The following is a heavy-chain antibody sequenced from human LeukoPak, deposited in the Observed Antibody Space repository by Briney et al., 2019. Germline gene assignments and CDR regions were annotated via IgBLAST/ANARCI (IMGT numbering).Heavy chain of an antibody. J-gene: IGHJ5*02. CDR1: GFTFSSYW. Sequence: GGSLRLSCAASGFTFSSYWMSWVRQAPGKGLEWVSYIISSSSITYYADSVKGRFTISRDNAKNSLYLQMNSLRDEDTAVYYCARAYSSGYPGGFDPWGQGTLVTVSS. CDR2: IISSSSIT. D-gene: IGHD6-19*01. V-gene: IGHV3-48*02. CDR3: ARAYSSGYPGGFDP.